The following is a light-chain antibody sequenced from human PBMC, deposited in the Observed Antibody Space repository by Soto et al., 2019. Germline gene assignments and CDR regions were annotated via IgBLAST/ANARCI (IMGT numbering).Light chain of an antibody. CDR1: QSLLHSNGYNY. Sequence: DIVMTQSPLSLPVTTGETASISCRSSQSLLHSNGYNYLDWYLQKPGQSPQLLIYLGSNRASGVPDRFSGSGAGTDFTRKISRVEAEDVGVYYWMQALLTLTFGGGTKVEIK. J-gene: IGKJ4*01. CDR2: LGS. CDR3: MQALLTLT. V-gene: IGKV2-28*01.